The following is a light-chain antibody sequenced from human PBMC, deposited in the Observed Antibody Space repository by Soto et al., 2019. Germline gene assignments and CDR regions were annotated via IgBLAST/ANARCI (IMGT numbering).Light chain of an antibody. J-gene: IGKJ3*01. CDR3: QQRSSWPHT. CDR1: QSVSSY. CDR2: DAS. V-gene: IGKV3-11*01. Sequence: EIVLTQSPATLSLSPGERATLSCRASQSVSSYLAWYQQKPGQAPRLLIYDASNWATGIPARFSGSGSGTDFTRTISSLEPEDFAVYYCQQRSSWPHTFGPGTKVDVK.